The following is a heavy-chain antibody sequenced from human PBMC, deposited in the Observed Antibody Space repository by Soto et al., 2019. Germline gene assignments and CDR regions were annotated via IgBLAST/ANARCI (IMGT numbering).Heavy chain of an antibody. Sequence: GESLKISCTGSGYTFTNYWIGWLRQMPGKGPEWMGIIYPGDSDTKYNPSLQGQVTISADKSITTTYLQWSSLKASDTAIYYCAASIFYYGMDVWGQGTTVTVSS. CDR3: AASIFYYGMDV. CDR2: IYPGDSDT. J-gene: IGHJ6*02. V-gene: IGHV5-51*01. CDR1: GYTFTNYW.